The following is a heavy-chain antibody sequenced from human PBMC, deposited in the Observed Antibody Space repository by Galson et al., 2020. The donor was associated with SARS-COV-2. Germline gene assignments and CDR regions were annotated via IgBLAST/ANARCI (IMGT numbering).Heavy chain of an antibody. CDR3: TATRAY. Sequence: GGSLRLSCAASGFTFSNYWMHWVRQAPGKGLVWVSRINSNGSSTSYADSVKGRFTISRGNAKNTLYLQMNSLRVEDTALYYCTATRAYWGQGTLVTVSS. J-gene: IGHJ4*02. CDR2: INSNGSST. D-gene: IGHD1-26*01. CDR1: GFTFSNYW. V-gene: IGHV3-74*01.